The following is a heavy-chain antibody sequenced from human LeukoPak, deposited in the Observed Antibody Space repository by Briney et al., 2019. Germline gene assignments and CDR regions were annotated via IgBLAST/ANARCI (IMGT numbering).Heavy chain of an antibody. CDR2: IYHSGST. J-gene: IGHJ6*03. Sequence: SETLSLTCTVSGYSISRGYYWGWIRQPPGKGLEWIGSIYHSGSTCYSPSLNSRGTISVDTSQNQFSLKLSSVTAVDTAVYYCARVYCSGGSCYSARGNYYYYYMDVWGKGTTVTVSS. V-gene: IGHV4-38-2*02. D-gene: IGHD2-15*01. CDR1: GYSISRGYY. CDR3: ARVYCSGGSCYSARGNYYYYYMDV.